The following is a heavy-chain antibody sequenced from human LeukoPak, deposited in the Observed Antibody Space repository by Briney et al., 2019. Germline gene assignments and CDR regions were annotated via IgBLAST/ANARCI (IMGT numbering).Heavy chain of an antibody. CDR2: IIPIFGTA. V-gene: IGHV1-69*01. CDR3: ARGTGCSSTSCYVLWGEYFDY. D-gene: IGHD2-2*01. Sequence: ASVKVSCKASGGTFSIYAISWVRQAPGQGREWMGGIIPIFGTANYAQKFQGRVTITADESTSTAYMELSSLRSEDTAVYYCARGTGCSSTSCYVLWGEYFDYWGQGTLVTVSS. J-gene: IGHJ4*02. CDR1: GGTFSIYA.